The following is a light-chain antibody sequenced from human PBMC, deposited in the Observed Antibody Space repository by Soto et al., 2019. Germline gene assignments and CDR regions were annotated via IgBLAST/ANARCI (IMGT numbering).Light chain of an antibody. CDR3: QQYGSSPWT. CDR1: QSVSSN. J-gene: IGKJ1*01. V-gene: IGKV3-20*01. Sequence: EIVMTQSPATLSLSPVERATLCSMASQSVSSNLAWYQQKPGQAPRLLIYGASSRATGIPDRFSGSGSGTDFTLTISRLEPEDFAVYYCQQYGSSPWTFGQGTKVDIK. CDR2: GAS.